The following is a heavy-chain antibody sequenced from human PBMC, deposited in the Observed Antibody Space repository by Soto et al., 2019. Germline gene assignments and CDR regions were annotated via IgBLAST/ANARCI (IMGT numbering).Heavy chain of an antibody. CDR3: ARQGFGPLHGLVDV. D-gene: IGHD3-10*01. Sequence: QVQLQESGPGLIKPSETLSLYYTVSGGSISSYYWSWFRQSPGKRMEWIGYVHHSWGSSYNPSLQSRVAISLDTSKSQFSLKVTPVTATDTAVYYCARQGFGPLHGLVDVWGQGTTVTVSS. CDR1: GGSISSYY. CDR2: VHHSWGS. J-gene: IGHJ6*02. V-gene: IGHV4-59*08.